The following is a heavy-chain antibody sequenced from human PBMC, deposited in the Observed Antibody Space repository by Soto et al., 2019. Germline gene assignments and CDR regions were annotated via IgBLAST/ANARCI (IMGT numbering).Heavy chain of an antibody. CDR2: SIPIFGTA. CDR1: GDTFSSYA. D-gene: IGHD2-2*01. Sequence: QVQLVQSGAEVKKPGSSVKVSCKASGDTFSSYAISWVRQAPGQGLEWMGGSIPIFGTANYAQKFQGRVTITADESTSTAYMDLRSLRSEDTAVYYCARGVVPAANEEYYFDYWGQGTLVTVSS. V-gene: IGHV1-69*01. J-gene: IGHJ4*02. CDR3: ARGVVPAANEEYYFDY.